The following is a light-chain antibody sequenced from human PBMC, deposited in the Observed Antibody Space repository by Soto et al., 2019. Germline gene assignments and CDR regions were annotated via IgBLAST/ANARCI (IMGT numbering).Light chain of an antibody. V-gene: IGKV1-39*01. CDR1: QSISSY. Sequence: DIQMTQSPSSLSASVGDRVTITCRASQSISSYLNWYQQKPGKAPKLLIYAASSLQSGLPSRFSGSGSGTDFTLTISSLQPEDFATYYCQQSSSTPLTFGGGTKVDIK. J-gene: IGKJ4*01. CDR3: QQSSSTPLT. CDR2: AAS.